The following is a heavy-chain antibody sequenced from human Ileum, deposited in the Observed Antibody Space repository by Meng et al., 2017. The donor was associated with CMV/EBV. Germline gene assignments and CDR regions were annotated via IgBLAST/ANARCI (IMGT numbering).Heavy chain of an antibody. Sequence: SETLSLTCTVSGGSISSYYWSWIRQPPGKGLEWIGYMYSRETAYYNPSLKSRVTISVDTAKNLFSLRLDSVTAADTAVYYCASTLYPKRWLNWFDPWGQGTLVTVSS. D-gene: IGHD6-19*01. CDR1: GGSISSYY. V-gene: IGHV4-59*01. CDR3: ASTLYPKRWLNWFDP. CDR2: MYSRETA. J-gene: IGHJ5*02.